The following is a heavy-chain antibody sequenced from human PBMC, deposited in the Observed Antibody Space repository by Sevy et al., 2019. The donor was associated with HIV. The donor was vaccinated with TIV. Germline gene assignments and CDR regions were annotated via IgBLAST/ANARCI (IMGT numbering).Heavy chain of an antibody. V-gene: IGHV3-21*01. CDR1: GFTFSSYS. J-gene: IGHJ4*02. CDR2: ISSSSSYI. Sequence: GGSLRLSCAASGFTFSSYSMNWVRQAPGNGLEWVSSISSSSSYIYYADSVKGRFTISRDNAKNSLYLQMNSLRAEDTAVYYCARDRPPYDFWSGYPIDYSGQGTVVTVSS. D-gene: IGHD3-3*01. CDR3: ARDRPPYDFWSGYPIDY.